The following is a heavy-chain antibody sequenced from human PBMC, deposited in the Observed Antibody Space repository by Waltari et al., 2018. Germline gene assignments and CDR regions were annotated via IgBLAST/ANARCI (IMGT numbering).Heavy chain of an antibody. CDR3: ARVPTYTVSTGGFDY. V-gene: IGHV3-74*01. Sequence: EVQLVESGGGLVQPGGSLRLSCAASGLTFSTYYWMHWVRHAPGQGLVWVSRINSDGSTINYADSVKGRFTISRDNAKNTVYLQMNSLRAADTAVYYCARVPTYTVSTGGFDYWGQGTLVTVSS. CDR2: INSDGSTI. D-gene: IGHD4-17*01. CDR1: GLTFSTYYW. J-gene: IGHJ4*02.